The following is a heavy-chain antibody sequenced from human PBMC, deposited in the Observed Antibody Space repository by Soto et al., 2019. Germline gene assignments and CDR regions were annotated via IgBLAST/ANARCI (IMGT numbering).Heavy chain of an antibody. CDR1: GGSVTNSSYY. Sequence: SETLSLTCTVSGGSVTNSSYYWGWIRQSPGKGLEWIGSVYYRGRSYSKSSVKSRVTISVDTSKNQFSLNLNSVTASDTAVYFCVSQRTTVPTQAYFDYWGPGALVTVSS. J-gene: IGHJ4*02. CDR3: VSQRTTVPTQAYFDY. CDR2: VYYRGRS. V-gene: IGHV4-39*01. D-gene: IGHD4-17*01.